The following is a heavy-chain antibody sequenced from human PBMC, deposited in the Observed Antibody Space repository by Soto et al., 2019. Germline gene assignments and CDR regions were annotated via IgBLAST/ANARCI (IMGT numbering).Heavy chain of an antibody. J-gene: IGHJ4*02. CDR3: ARRGSGSYYDY. CDR2: ISGSGGST. D-gene: IGHD1-26*01. Sequence: EVQLLESGGGLVQPGGSLRLSCVASGFTFSSYAMRWVRQAPGQGLEWVSAISGSGGSTYYADSVKGRFTISRDNSKNTLYLQLNSLRAEDTAVYYCARRGSGSYYDYWGQGTLVTVSS. CDR1: GFTFSSYA. V-gene: IGHV3-23*01.